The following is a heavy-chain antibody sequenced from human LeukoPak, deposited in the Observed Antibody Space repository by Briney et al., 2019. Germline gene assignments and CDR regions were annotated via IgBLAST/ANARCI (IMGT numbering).Heavy chain of an antibody. V-gene: IGHV3-30*03. CDR1: GFSFTNYA. J-gene: IGHJ1*01. CDR3: ARRPVAAEYFQH. Sequence: PGGSLRLSCTGSGFSFTNYAMHWVRQAPGEGLEWVAVISYDESKIYYADSVKGRFTISRDLSTNTLYQQMNSLTTEDTAMYFCARRPVAAEYFQHWGQGTLVTVSS. CDR2: ISYDESKI. D-gene: IGHD6-25*01.